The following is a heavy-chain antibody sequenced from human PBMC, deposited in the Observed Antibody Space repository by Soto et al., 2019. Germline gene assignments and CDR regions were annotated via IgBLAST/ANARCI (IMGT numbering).Heavy chain of an antibody. CDR1: GGSFSDSY. V-gene: IGHV4-34*01. Sequence: ETLSLTCAVFGGSFSDSYWSWIRQSPGKGLEWIGEITNSGSTYYNPSLKSRVTISGDTSKNQFSLEVTSVAAADTGTYYCARGRPAIATRWFDSWGQGILVTVSS. CDR2: ITNSGST. CDR3: ARGRPAIATRWFDS. J-gene: IGHJ5*01. D-gene: IGHD1-1*01.